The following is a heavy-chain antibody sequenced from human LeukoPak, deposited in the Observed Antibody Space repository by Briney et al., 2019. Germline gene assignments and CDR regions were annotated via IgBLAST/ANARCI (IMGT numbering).Heavy chain of an antibody. D-gene: IGHD6-19*01. V-gene: IGHV4-59*01. CDR2: IYYSGST. CDR1: GGSISSYY. J-gene: IGHJ6*03. Sequence: SQTLSLTCTVSGGSISSYYWSWIRQPPGKGLEWIGYIYYSGSTNYNPSLKSRVTTSVDTSKNQFSLKLSSVTAADTAVYYCARALAEDYYCYMDVWGKGTTVTVSS. CDR3: ARALAEDYYCYMDV.